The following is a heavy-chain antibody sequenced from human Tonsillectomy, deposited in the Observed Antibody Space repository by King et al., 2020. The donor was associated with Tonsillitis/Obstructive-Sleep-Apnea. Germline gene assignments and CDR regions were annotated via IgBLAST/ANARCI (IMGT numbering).Heavy chain of an antibody. J-gene: IGHJ4*02. V-gene: IGHV3-15*01. CDR3: TTGLSTIRRLLPIDS. Sequence: VQLVESGGGLVKPGGSLRLSCAASGFTFSNAWMSWVRQAPGKGLEWVGRIKSKTDGGTTDYPAPVKGRFAISRDDSKNTPYLQMNSLETEDTAVYYCTTGLSTIRRLLPIDSWGQGTLVTVSS. CDR2: IKSKTDGGTT. D-gene: IGHD5-24*01. CDR1: GFTFSNAW.